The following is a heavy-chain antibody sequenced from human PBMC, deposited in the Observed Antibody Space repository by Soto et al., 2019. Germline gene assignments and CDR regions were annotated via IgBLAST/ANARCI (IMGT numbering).Heavy chain of an antibody. J-gene: IGHJ6*02. CDR3: ARESIAARIRYYYYGMDV. D-gene: IGHD6-6*01. V-gene: IGHV1-3*01. CDR1: GYTFTSYA. CDR2: INAGNGNT. Sequence: ASVKVSCKASGYTFTSYAMHWVRQAPGQRLEWMGWINAGNGNTKYSQKFQGRVTITRDTSASTAYMELSSLRSEDTAVYYCARESIAARIRYYYYGMDVWGQGTTVTVS.